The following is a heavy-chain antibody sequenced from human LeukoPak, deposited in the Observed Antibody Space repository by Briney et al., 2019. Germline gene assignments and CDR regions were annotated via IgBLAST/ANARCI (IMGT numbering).Heavy chain of an antibody. V-gene: IGHV1-69*04. Sequence: SVKVSCKASGGTFSSYAISWVRQAPGQGLEWMGRIIPILGIANYAQKFQGRVTITADKSTSTAYMELSSLRSEDTAVYYCARGSLYYDFWSPRIDYWGQGTLVTVSS. D-gene: IGHD3-3*01. CDR1: GGTFSSYA. J-gene: IGHJ4*02. CDR3: ARGSLYYDFWSPRIDY. CDR2: IIPILGIA.